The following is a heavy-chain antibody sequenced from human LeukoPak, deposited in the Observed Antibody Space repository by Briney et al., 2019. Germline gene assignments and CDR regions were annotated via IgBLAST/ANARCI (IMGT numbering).Heavy chain of an antibody. V-gene: IGHV6-1*01. D-gene: IGHD5-12*01. CDR1: GDSVPSNSAA. Sequence: SQTLSLTCAISGDSVPSNSAAWNWIRQSPSRGLEWLGRTYYRSKWYNDYAVSVKSRITINPDTSKNQFSLQLNSVTPEDTAVYYCARGRGSGYSGYDYGSLDYWGQGTLVTVSS. CDR2: TYYRSKWYN. J-gene: IGHJ4*02. CDR3: ARGRGSGYSGYDYGSLDY.